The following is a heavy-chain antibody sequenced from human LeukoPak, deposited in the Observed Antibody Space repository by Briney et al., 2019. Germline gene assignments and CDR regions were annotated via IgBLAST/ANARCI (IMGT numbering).Heavy chain of an antibody. J-gene: IGHJ4*02. CDR3: AKVWGSYSTGYFGY. CDR2: ISGSGGSI. V-gene: IGHV3-23*01. Sequence: GGSLRLSCAASRFTFCSYAMNWVRQAPGKGLEWVSAISGSGGSIYYTDSVKGWFTISRDNSKNTLFLQMNSLRAEDTAVYYCAKVWGSYSTGYFGYWGQGTLVTVSS. CDR1: RFTFCSYA. D-gene: IGHD1-26*01.